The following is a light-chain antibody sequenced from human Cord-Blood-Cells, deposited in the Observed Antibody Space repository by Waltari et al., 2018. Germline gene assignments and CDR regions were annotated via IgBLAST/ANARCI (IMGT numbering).Light chain of an antibody. CDR1: SSDDGRYNL. J-gene: IGLJ3*02. CDR3: CSYAGSSTYWV. Sequence: QSALTQPASVSGSPGQSITISCTGTSSDDGRYNLVPWYQQHPGKAPKRMIYEGSKRPSGVSNRFSGSKSGNTASLTIFGLQAEDEADYYCCSYAGSSTYWVFGGGTKLTVL. CDR2: EGS. V-gene: IGLV2-23*01.